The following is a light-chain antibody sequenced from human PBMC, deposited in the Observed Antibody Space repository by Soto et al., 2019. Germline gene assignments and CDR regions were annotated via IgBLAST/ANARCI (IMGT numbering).Light chain of an antibody. Sequence: QSALTQPASVSGSPGQSITISCNGTSSNVGGYNYVSWYQQHPGKAPKLIIYEVSNRPSGVSNRFSGSKSGNTASLSISGLQAEDEADYYRNSYTSKSTGVFGTGTKLTVL. CDR2: EVS. CDR1: SSNVGGYNY. CDR3: NSYTSKSTGV. V-gene: IGLV2-14*01. J-gene: IGLJ1*01.